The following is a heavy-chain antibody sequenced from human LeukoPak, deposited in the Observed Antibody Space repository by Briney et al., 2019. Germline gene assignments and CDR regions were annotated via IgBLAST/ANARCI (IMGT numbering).Heavy chain of an antibody. CDR2: IYYSGST. CDR1: GGSISRSSYY. V-gene: IGHV4-39*01. D-gene: IGHD6-13*01. CDR3: VRHGSIATGAFTY. J-gene: IGHJ4*02. Sequence: PSETLSLTCSVSGGSISRSSYYWGWTRQPPGKGLEGIGSIYYSGSTYYNPSLKSRVTISVDTSRNQFSLKLGSVTAADTAVYYCVRHGSIATGAFTYWGQGTLVTVSS.